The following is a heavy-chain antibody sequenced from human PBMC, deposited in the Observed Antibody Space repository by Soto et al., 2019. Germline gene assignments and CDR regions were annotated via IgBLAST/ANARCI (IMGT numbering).Heavy chain of an antibody. J-gene: IGHJ6*02. CDR3: ASEDSYYYGMDV. Sequence: PGGSLRLSCAASGFTFSNYRMNWVRQAPGKGLEWVSSISSDSSYIYYADSVKGRFTISRDNAKNSLYLQMDSLRAEDTAVYYCASEDSYYYGMDVWGQGTTVTVSS. V-gene: IGHV3-21*01. CDR2: ISSDSSYI. CDR1: GFTFSNYR.